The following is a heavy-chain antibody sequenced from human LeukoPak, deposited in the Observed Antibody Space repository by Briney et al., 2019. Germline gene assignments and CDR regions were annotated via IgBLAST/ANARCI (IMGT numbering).Heavy chain of an antibody. V-gene: IGHV4-39*01. J-gene: IGHJ4*02. CDR2: IYYSGST. D-gene: IGHD3-10*01. CDR3: ARRGEIWFGELSRTYYFDY. Sequence: SETLSLTCTVSGGSISSSSYYWGWIRQLPGKGLEWIGSIYYSGSTYYNPSLKSRVTKSVDTSKNQFSLKLSSVTAADTAVYYCARRGEIWFGELSRTYYFDYWGQGTLVTVSS. CDR1: GGSISSSSYY.